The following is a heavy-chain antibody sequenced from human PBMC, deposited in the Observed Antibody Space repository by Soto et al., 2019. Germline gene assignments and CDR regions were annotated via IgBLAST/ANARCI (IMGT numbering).Heavy chain of an antibody. CDR2: ISAYNGNT. J-gene: IGHJ4*02. CDR3: ARGMGFSGSYDY. CDR1: GCTFPSSG. Sequence: GASVKVCCKPCGCTFPSSGMSWVREAPGQGLERMGWISAYNGNTNYTQKLQGRVTMNTDTSTSTAYMELRSLRFDDTAGYYCARGMGFSGSYDYWGRGTLVTVSS. V-gene: IGHV1-18*01. D-gene: IGHD1-26*01.